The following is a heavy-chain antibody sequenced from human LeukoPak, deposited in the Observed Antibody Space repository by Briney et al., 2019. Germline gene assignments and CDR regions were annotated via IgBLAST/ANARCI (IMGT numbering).Heavy chain of an antibody. CDR1: GYSISSGYY. CDR3: ARHNGKVLYY. V-gene: IGHV4-38-2*02. J-gene: IGHJ4*02. CDR2: VYHSGTT. Sequence: PSETLSLTCTVSGYSISSGYYWGWIRQPPGKGLEWIGCVYHSGTTYYSPSLKSRVTISIDTSKNQVSLKLNSVTAADTAVYYCARHNGKVLYYWGQGTLVTVSS. D-gene: IGHD1-14*01.